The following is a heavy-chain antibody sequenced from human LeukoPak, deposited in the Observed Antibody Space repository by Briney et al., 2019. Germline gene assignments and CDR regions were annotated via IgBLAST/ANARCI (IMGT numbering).Heavy chain of an antibody. CDR1: GGSISSSSYY. V-gene: IGHV4-39*07. J-gene: IGHJ4*02. Sequence: SETLSLTCTVSGGSISSSSYYWGWIRQPPGKGLEWIGSIYYSGSTYYNPSLKSRVTISVDTSKNQFSLKLSSVTAADTAVYYCARHHQQLVTGYDYWGQGTLVTVSS. D-gene: IGHD6-13*01. CDR3: ARHHQQLVTGYDY. CDR2: IYYSGST.